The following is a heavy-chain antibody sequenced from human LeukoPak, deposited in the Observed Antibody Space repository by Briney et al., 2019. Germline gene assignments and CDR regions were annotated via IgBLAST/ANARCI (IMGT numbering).Heavy chain of an antibody. CDR1: GFTVSSYY. CDR3: ASQRHHRVAVAGSFDY. CDR2: IYTGGTT. Sequence: PGGSLRLSCAASGFTVSSYYMTWVRQAPGKGLEWVSVIYTGGTTYYADSVKGRFTISRDNSKNTLYLQMNSLRAEDTAVYFCASQRHHRVAVAGSFDYWGQGTLVTVSS. D-gene: IGHD6-19*01. V-gene: IGHV3-53*01. J-gene: IGHJ4*02.